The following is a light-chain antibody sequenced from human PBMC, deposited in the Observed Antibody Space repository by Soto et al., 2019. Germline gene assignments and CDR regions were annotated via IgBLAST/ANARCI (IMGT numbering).Light chain of an antibody. CDR3: QQSYSTPYT. CDR1: QSISSY. CDR2: AAC. J-gene: IGKJ2*01. Sequence: DIQMTQSPSSLSASVGDRVTITCRASQSISSYLNWYQQKPGKAPKLLIYAACSLQSGVPSRFSGSGSGTDFTLTISSLQPEDFATYYCQQSYSTPYTFAQGTKLEIK. V-gene: IGKV1-39*01.